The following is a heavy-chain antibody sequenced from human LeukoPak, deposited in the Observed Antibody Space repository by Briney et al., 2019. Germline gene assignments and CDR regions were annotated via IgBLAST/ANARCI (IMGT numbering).Heavy chain of an antibody. V-gene: IGHV1-69*05. J-gene: IGHJ6*04. CDR2: VIPIFGTA. CDR1: GGAFSSYA. CDR3: AGQDIVVIAVALGFFDV. Sequence: SVKVSCKASGGAFSSYAISWVRQAPGQGLEWMGGVIPIFGTANYAQKFQGRVTITTDESTSTAYMELSSLGSEDTAVYYCAGQDIVVIAVALGFFDVWGKGTTVTVSS. D-gene: IGHD2-2*01.